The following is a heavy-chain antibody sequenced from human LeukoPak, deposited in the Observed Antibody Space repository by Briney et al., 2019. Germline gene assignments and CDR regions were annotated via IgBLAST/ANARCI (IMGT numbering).Heavy chain of an antibody. J-gene: IGHJ5*02. CDR2: IYPGDSDT. Sequence: GESLKISCKGSGYSFTSYWIGWVRQMPGKGLEWMGIIYPGDSDTRYSPSFQDQVTISADKSISTAYLQWSSLKASDTAMYYCARRGPKQNNWFDPWGQGTLVTVSS. CDR3: ARRGPKQNNWFDP. CDR1: GYSFTSYW. V-gene: IGHV5-51*01.